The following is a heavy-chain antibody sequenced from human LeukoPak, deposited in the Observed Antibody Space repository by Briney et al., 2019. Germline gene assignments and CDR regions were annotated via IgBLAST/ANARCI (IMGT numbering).Heavy chain of an antibody. D-gene: IGHD3-10*01. CDR2: INHSGST. Sequence: SETLSLTCAVYGGSFSGYYWSWVRQPPGKGLEWIGEINHSGSTNYNPSLKSRVTISVDTSKNQFSLKLSSVTAADTAVYYCARGPDYYGSGSYYKRKGYFDYWGQGTLVTVSS. J-gene: IGHJ4*02. V-gene: IGHV4-34*01. CDR3: ARGPDYYGSGSYYKRKGYFDY. CDR1: GGSFSGYY.